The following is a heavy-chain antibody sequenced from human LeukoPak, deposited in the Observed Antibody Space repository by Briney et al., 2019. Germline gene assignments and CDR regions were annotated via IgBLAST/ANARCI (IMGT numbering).Heavy chain of an antibody. D-gene: IGHD3-22*01. CDR3: ARGSSYGASGYPYFDH. V-gene: IGHV4-34*01. J-gene: IGHJ4*02. CDR2: IDHRGAT. CDR1: GGSLNGYY. Sequence: SETLSLTCAVYGGSLNGYYWSWIRQSPGKGLEWLGEIDHRGATKYNASLESRVTISLDTPFNQFSLELTSVTAADTAIYYCARGSSYGASGYPYFDHWGQGTLVRVS.